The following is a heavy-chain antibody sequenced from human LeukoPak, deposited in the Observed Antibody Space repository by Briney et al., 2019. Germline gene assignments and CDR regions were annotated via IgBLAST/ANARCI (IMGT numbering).Heavy chain of an antibody. D-gene: IGHD5-18*01. CDR3: AKRKDGHSYKDAFDI. CDR2: ISGSGGST. Sequence: AGGSLRLSCAASGFTFSSYAMSWVRQAPGRGLEWVSSISGSGGSTYYADSVKGRFTISRDNSKNTLYLQMNSLRAEDTAVYYCAKRKDGHSYKDAFDISGEGTMVTVSS. V-gene: IGHV3-23*01. J-gene: IGHJ3*02. CDR1: GFTFSSYA.